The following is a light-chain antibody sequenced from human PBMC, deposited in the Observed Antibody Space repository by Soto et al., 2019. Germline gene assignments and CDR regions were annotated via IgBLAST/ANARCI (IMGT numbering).Light chain of an antibody. CDR1: QSVSSW. CDR3: QHYNSYST. Sequence: IQMTQSPSTLAASLGDRVTIICRASQSVSSWMAWYQQKPGKAPKLLIYDTSILESGVPSRLSGSGSGTEFTLTISSLHPDYFATYYCQHYNSYSTFGQGTKVDIK. J-gene: IGKJ1*01. V-gene: IGKV1-5*02. CDR2: DTS.